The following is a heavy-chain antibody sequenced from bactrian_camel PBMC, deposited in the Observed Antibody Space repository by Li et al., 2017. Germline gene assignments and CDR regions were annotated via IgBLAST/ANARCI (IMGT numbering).Heavy chain of an antibody. CDR3: AAEPVWYGSTCDYEYSI. D-gene: IGHD6*01. CDR2: IVSDGTS. V-gene: IGHV3S53*01. J-gene: IGHJ4*01. Sequence: HVQLVESGGGSVQAGGSLRLSCAASGYTGSKYCMGWFRQAPGKEREGVASIVSDGTSTYADSVKGRFTISKDNAKNTLYLQMDSLKPEDTAMYYCAAEPVWYGSTCDYEYSIWGQGTQVTVS. CDR1: GYTGSKYC.